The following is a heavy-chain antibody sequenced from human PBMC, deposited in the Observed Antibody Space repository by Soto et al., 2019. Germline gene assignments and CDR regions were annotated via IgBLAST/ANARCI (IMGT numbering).Heavy chain of an antibody. D-gene: IGHD3-10*01. Sequence: TVSLTCTFLSVSLCSSSYYWGWIRQPPGQGLEWLGRIYYSGSTYYNPSLKRRVTISVDTSKNQFSLKLSSVTAADTAVYYCASVKPLQSGSGSYYFDYGYGMDIWGRVTT. CDR3: ASVKPLQSGSGSYYFDYGYGMDI. V-gene: IGHV4-39*01. CDR2: IYYSGST. CDR1: SVSLCSSSYY. J-gene: IGHJ6*01.